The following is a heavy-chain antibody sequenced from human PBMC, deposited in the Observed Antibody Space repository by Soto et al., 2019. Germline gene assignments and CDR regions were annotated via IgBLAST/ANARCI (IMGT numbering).Heavy chain of an antibody. Sequence: QVQLVQSGAEVKKPGASVKVSCKASGYTFTSYDINWVRQATGRGLEWMGWMNPNRGNTGYAQKFQGRVTMTRNTSISTAYMELSSLRSEDTAVYYCARGSSSWYKYYYYGMDVWGQGTTVTVSS. CDR2: MNPNRGNT. CDR3: ARGSSSWYKYYYYGMDV. CDR1: GYTFTSYD. J-gene: IGHJ6*02. V-gene: IGHV1-8*01. D-gene: IGHD6-13*01.